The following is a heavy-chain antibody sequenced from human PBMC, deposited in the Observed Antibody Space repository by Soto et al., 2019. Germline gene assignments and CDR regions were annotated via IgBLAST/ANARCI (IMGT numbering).Heavy chain of an antibody. V-gene: IGHV1-8*01. J-gene: IGHJ6*02. Sequence: QVRLVQSGAEVKKPGASVKVSCKASGYTFTSYDINWVRLATGQGLERMGWMNPNRGNTGYAQKLQGRITMTTNTSISTAYMELSSLKTEDTAVYYGAREVDRGIDVWGQGTTVTVSS. CDR3: AREVDRGIDV. D-gene: IGHD2-15*01. CDR2: MNPNRGNT. CDR1: GYTFTSYD.